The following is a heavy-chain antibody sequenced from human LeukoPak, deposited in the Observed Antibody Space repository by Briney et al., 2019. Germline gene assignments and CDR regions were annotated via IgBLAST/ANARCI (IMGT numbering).Heavy chain of an antibody. CDR1: GFTFSSYS. CDR2: ITSSSSYI. CDR3: ARGPKATPGYFDY. Sequence: GGSLRLSCAASGFTFSSYSMNWVRQAPGKGLEWVSSITSSSSYIYYADSVKGRFTISRDNAKNSLYLQMNSLRAEDTAVYYCARGPKATPGYFDYWGQGTLVTVSS. V-gene: IGHV3-21*01. D-gene: IGHD5-12*01. J-gene: IGHJ4*02.